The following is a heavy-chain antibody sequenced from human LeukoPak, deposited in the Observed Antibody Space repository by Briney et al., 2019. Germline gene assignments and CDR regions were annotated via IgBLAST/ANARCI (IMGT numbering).Heavy chain of an antibody. CDR3: AKAVPGVFMDV. J-gene: IGHJ6*03. CDR2: FYYSGST. Sequence: SETLSLTCTVSGGSISSDGYYWSWIRLHPGKSLEWIGYFYYSGSTYYNPSLKSRVTISVDTSKNQFSLKLSSVTAADTAGYFCAKAVPGVFMDVWGKGTTVTVSS. CDR1: GGSISSDGYY. D-gene: IGHD6-13*01. V-gene: IGHV4-31*03.